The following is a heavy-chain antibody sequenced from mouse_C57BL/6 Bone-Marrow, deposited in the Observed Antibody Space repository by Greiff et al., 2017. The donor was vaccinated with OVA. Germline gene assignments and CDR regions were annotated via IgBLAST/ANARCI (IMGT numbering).Heavy chain of an antibody. D-gene: IGHD2-4*01. CDR1: GFTFSSYG. V-gene: IGHV5-6*01. CDR3: ARHDYDGGYFDV. CDR2: ISSGGSYT. Sequence: EVQLVESGGDLVKPGGSLKLSCAASGFTFSSYGMSWVRQTPDKRLEWVATISSGGSYTYYPDSVKGRFIISRDNAKNTLYLQMSSLKSEDTAMDYCARHDYDGGYFDVWGTGTTVTVSS. J-gene: IGHJ1*03.